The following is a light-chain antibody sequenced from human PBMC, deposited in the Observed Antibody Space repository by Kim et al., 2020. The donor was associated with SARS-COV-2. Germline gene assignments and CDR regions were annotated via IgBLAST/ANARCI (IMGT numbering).Light chain of an antibody. V-gene: IGKV1-5*01. Sequence: DIQMTQSPSTLSASVGERVTVTCRASQSIGSWLAWYQQKPGKAPKLLICDASSLESGVPSRFSGSGSGTEFTLTISSLQPDDFATYYCQQYNSYSTFGQGTKVDIK. CDR2: DAS. CDR1: QSIGSW. J-gene: IGKJ1*01. CDR3: QQYNSYST.